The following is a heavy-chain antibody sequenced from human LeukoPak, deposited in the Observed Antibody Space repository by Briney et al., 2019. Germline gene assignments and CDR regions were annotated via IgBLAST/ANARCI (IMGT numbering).Heavy chain of an antibody. D-gene: IGHD3-10*01. CDR2: ISGSGGST. V-gene: IGHV3-23*01. CDR1: GFTFSTYA. J-gene: IGHJ6*02. CDR3: AKGSLGLGEMDV. Sequence: GGSLRLSCAASGFTFSTYAMNWVRQAPGKGLEWVSVISGSGGSTYYADSVKGRFTISRDNSKNTLYLQMNSLRAGDTAVYYCAKGSLGLGEMDVWGQGTTVTVSS.